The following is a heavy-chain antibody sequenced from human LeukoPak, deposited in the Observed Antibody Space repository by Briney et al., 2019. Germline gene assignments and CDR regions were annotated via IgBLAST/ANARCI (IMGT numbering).Heavy chain of an antibody. V-gene: IGHV3-21*01. J-gene: IGHJ2*01. D-gene: IGHD2-2*01. CDR1: GFTFSSYS. CDR2: ISSSSSYI. CDR3: ARDTVVPAATVPFDL. Sequence: PGGSLRLSCAASGFTFSSYSMNWVRQAPGKGLEWVSSISSSSSYIYYADSVKGRFTISRDNAKNSLHLQMNSLRAEDTAVYYCARDTVVPAATVPFDLWGRGTLVTVSS.